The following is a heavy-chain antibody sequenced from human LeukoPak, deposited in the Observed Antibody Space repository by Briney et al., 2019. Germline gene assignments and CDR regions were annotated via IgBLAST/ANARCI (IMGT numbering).Heavy chain of an antibody. J-gene: IGHJ4*02. D-gene: IGHD1-26*01. CDR1: GYSFTSYW. V-gene: IGHV5-51*04. CDR2: IYPGDSDT. CDR3: ARSWTIVGATAYFDY. Sequence: GESLKISCKGSGYSFTSYWIGWVRQMPGKGLEWMGIIYPGDSDTKYSPSFQGQVTISADKPISTAYLQWSSLKASDTAMYYCARSWTIVGATAYFDYWGQGTLVTVSS.